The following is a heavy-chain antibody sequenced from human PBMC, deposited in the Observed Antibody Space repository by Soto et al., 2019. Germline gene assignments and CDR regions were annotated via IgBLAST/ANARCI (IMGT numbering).Heavy chain of an antibody. D-gene: IGHD1-1*01. CDR1: GSTFPSDY. CDR2: INPSGGST. Sequence: ASVKLSWKASGSTFPSDYMHWGRQAPGQGLEWMGIINPSGGSTSYAQKFQGRVTMTRDTSTSTVYMELSSLRSEDTAVYYCARARTKAPSDYWGQGTLVTAPQ. V-gene: IGHV1-46*01. CDR3: ARARTKAPSDY. J-gene: IGHJ4*02.